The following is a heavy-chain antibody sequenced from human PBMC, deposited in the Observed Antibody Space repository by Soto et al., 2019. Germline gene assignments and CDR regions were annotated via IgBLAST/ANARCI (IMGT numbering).Heavy chain of an antibody. CDR1: GYTFTSYY. CDR3: ATVPFADYYYPDG. J-gene: IGHJ6*03. CDR2: INPSGGST. V-gene: IGHV1-46*01. D-gene: IGHD3-16*01. Sequence: ASVKVSCKASGYTFTSYYMHWVRQAPGQGLEWMGIINPSGGSTSYAQKFQGRVTMTRDTSTSTVYMELSSLRSEDTAVYYCATVPFADYYYPDGWGKGTTVTVSS.